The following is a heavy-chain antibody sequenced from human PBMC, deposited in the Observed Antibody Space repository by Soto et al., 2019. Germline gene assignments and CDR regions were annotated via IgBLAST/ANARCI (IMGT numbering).Heavy chain of an antibody. D-gene: IGHD2-21*02. CDR1: GGFISSSTNY. J-gene: IGHJ4*02. CDR3: ARAGGDLYYFDY. CDR2: IYHSGST. Sequence: SETLSLTCTVSGGFISSSTNYWGWIRQPPGKGLEWIGYIYHSGSTYYNPSLKSRVTISVDRSKNQFSLKLSSVTAADTAVYYCARAGGDLYYFDYWGQGTLVTVSS. V-gene: IGHV4-30-2*01.